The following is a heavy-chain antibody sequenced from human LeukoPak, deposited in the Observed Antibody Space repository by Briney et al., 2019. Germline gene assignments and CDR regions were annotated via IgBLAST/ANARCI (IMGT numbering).Heavy chain of an antibody. D-gene: IGHD3-22*01. V-gene: IGHV4-39*01. CDR3: ASLLDYYDSSGYKY. J-gene: IGHJ4*02. CDR1: GGSISSSSYS. CDR2: IYYSGST. Sequence: SETLSLTCTVSGGSISSSSYSWGWIRQPPGKGLEWIGSIYYSGSTYYNPSLKSRVTISVDTSKNQFSLKLSSVTAADTAVYYCASLLDYYDSSGYKYWGQGTLVTVSS.